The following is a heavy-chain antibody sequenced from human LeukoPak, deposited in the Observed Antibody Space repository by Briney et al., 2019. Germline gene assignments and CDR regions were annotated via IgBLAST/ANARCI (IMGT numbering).Heavy chain of an antibody. CDR1: GFTFSSYA. CDR2: IKQDGSEK. D-gene: IGHD6-19*01. V-gene: IGHV3-7*01. Sequence: PGGSLRLSCAASGFTFSSYAMSWVRQAPGKGLEWVANIKQDGSEKYYVDSVKGRFTISRDNAKNSLYLQMNSLRAEDTAVYYCARVQFSAFDYWGQGTLVTVSS. J-gene: IGHJ4*02. CDR3: ARVQFSAFDY.